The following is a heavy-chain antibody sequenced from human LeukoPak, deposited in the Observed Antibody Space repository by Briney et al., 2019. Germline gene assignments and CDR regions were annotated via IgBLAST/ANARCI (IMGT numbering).Heavy chain of an antibody. CDR1: GFTFSSYA. CDR2: ISSSNSYI. J-gene: IGHJ3*02. Sequence: GGSLRLSCAASGFTFSSYAMNWVRQAPGKGLEWVSSISSSNSYIYYADSVQGRFTISRDNAKNSLYLQMNSLRAEDTAVYFCAREVYYYDSSGDHDAFDIWGQGTMVTVSS. V-gene: IGHV3-21*01. D-gene: IGHD3-22*01. CDR3: AREVYYYDSSGDHDAFDI.